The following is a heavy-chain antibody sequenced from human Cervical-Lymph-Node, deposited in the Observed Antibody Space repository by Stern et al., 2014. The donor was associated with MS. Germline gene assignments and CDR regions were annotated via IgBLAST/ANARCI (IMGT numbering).Heavy chain of an antibody. CDR3: VSYDFWSGYNY. CDR2: TRNKGHSYTT. J-gene: IGHJ4*02. Sequence: EVQLVESGGGLVQTGGSLRLSCAASGFTFVDHYMDWVRQAPGKGLAWVGRTRNKGHSYTTEYAASVEGRFTISRDDSKNSLYLQMNSLKTEDTAVYYCVSYDFWSGYNYWGQGTLVTVSS. CDR1: GFTFVDHY. D-gene: IGHD3-3*01. V-gene: IGHV3-72*01.